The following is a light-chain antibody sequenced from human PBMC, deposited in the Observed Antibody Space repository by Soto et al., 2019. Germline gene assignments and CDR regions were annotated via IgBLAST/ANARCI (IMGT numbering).Light chain of an antibody. CDR2: DAS. V-gene: IGKV1-5*01. Sequence: DIHMTQSASSLSASVGHRVTITCRASQSISSYLNWYQQKQGKAPKLLIYDASSLESGVPSRFSGSVYGTEFNLTISSLQTDDFATYYCQQYNSYSWTFGQGTKVDIK. CDR1: QSISSY. J-gene: IGKJ1*01. CDR3: QQYNSYSWT.